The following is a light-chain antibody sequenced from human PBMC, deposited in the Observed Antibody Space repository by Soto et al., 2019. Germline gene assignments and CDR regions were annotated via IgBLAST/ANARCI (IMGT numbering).Light chain of an antibody. CDR2: DVT. CDR1: SSDVGGYDL. V-gene: IGLV2-11*01. J-gene: IGLJ1*01. Sequence: QSALAQPRSVSESPGQSVTISCTGTSSDVGGYDLVSWYQQHPGKAHKLMIYDVTKRPSGVPDRFSGCRSGNTASLTISGIPAEDDAAYYCCSYAGTYTFSVFG. CDR3: CSYAGTYTFSV.